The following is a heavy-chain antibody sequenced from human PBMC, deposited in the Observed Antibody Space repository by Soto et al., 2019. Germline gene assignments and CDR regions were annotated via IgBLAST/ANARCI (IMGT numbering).Heavy chain of an antibody. J-gene: IGHJ5*02. Sequence: QVQLQESGPALVKPSETLSLTCTVSGGSISYYYWSWIRQPPGKGLEWIGYIYHRGSTNYTPSLKSRVTTAVDTSKYHLSLKLGSVTAADTAVYYCARTPEVIWPNWFDTWGQGTLVTGSS. CDR3: ARTPEVIWPNWFDT. CDR2: IYHRGST. V-gene: IGHV4-59*01. CDR1: GGSISYYY.